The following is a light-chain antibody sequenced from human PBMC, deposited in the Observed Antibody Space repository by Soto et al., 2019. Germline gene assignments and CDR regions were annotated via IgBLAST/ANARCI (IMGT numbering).Light chain of an antibody. CDR2: GVS. CDR3: HQYGDSPPIT. J-gene: IGKJ5*01. Sequence: EIVLTQSPGTLSLSPGERATLSCRASQTFGSNLAWYQQKTGEPPRLLIYGVSSRATGVSHSCSGSRSATACSPPISGMVPEDVAVYYCHQYGDSPPITFGQGTRLEI. CDR1: QTFGSN. V-gene: IGKV3-20*01.